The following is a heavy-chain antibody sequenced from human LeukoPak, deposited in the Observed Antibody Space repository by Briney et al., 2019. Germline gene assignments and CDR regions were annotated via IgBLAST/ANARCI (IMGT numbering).Heavy chain of an antibody. CDR3: ASAMIGVPDDAFDT. CDR1: GGSFGGYY. D-gene: IGHD3-22*01. CDR2: INHSGST. V-gene: IGHV4-34*01. J-gene: IGHJ3*02. Sequence: NPSETLSLTCAVYGGSFGGYYWSWIRQPPGKGLEWIGEINHSGSTNYNPSLKSRVTISVDTSKNQFSLKLSSVTAADTAVYYCASAMIGVPDDAFDTWGQGTMVTVSS.